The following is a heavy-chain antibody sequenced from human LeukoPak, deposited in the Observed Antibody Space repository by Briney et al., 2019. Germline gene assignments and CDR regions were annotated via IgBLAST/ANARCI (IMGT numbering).Heavy chain of an antibody. CDR2: IIPIFGTA. CDR1: GGTFSSYA. D-gene: IGHD2-2*01. J-gene: IGHJ6*04. CDR3: ARDSSCSSTSCYYGMDV. Sequence: SVKVSCKASGGTFSSYAISWVRQAPGQGLEWMGGIIPIFGTANYAQKFQGRVTITADKSTSTAYMELSSLRSEDTAVYYRARDSSCSSTSCYYGMDVWGKGTTVTVSS. V-gene: IGHV1-69*06.